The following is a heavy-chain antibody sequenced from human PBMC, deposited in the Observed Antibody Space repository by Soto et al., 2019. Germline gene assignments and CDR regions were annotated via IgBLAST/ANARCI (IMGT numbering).Heavy chain of an antibody. V-gene: IGHV4-59*08. CDR3: SRQGFGPLHGLVDV. CDR2: VHHSWGS. Sequence: QVQLQESGPGLVKPSETLSLSCTVSGGSISSYYWSWFRQSPGKRMEWIGYVHHSWGSSYNPSLQSRVAISLDTSKSQFSLKVTSVTATDTAVYYCSRQGFGPLHGLVDVWGPGTTVTFSS. CDR1: GGSISSYY. D-gene: IGHD3-10*01. J-gene: IGHJ6*02.